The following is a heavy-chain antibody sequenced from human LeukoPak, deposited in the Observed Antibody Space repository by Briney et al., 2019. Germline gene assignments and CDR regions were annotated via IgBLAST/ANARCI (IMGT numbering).Heavy chain of an antibody. CDR1: GFTFSSYA. CDR3: ARFRGYSYGLFDY. D-gene: IGHD5-18*01. Sequence: GGSLRLSCAASGFTFSSYAMHWVRQAPGKGLEYVSAISSNGGSTYYANSVKGRFTISRDNSKNTLYLQMGSLRAEDMAVYYCARFRGYSYGLFDYWGQGTLVTVSS. J-gene: IGHJ4*02. V-gene: IGHV3-64*01. CDR2: ISSNGGST.